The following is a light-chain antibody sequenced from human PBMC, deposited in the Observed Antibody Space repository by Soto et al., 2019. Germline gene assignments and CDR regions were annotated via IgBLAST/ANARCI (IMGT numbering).Light chain of an antibody. J-gene: IGKJ1*01. V-gene: IGKV3-20*01. Sequence: EIVLTQSPGTLSLSPGERVTLSCRASQSVNSSYLAWYQHKPGQAPRLLIYGASTRATGIPDRFSGSGSGTDVTLTIARLEPGDCAVYYCQQYGNSPQTFGQGTKVDIK. CDR3: QQYGNSPQT. CDR2: GAS. CDR1: QSVNSSY.